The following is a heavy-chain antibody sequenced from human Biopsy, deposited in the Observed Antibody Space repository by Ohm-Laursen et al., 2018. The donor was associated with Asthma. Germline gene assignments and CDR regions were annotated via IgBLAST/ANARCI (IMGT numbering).Heavy chain of an antibody. CDR2: TSVYNGNT. V-gene: IGHV1-18*01. D-gene: IGHD3-10*01. CDR1: GYTFNSAG. CDR3: ARAVDYSHYYGIDV. J-gene: IGHJ6*02. Sequence: ASVKVPCKTSGYTFNSAGITWVRQAPGQGLEWMGWTSVYNGNTKVAQKLQDRVTMITDTSTSTAYMELRSLRSDDTAVYFCARAVDYSHYYGIDVWGQGTTVTVS.